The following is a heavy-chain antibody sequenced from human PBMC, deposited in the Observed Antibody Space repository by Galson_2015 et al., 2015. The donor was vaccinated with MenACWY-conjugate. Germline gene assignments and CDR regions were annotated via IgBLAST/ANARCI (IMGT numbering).Heavy chain of an antibody. Sequence: SLRLSCAASGFTFSSYAMSWVRQAPGKGLEWVSAISGSGGSTYYADSVKGRFTISRDNSKNTLYLQMNSLRAEDTAVYYCAKAVDFGYCSSTSCRGPPIMDVWGQGTTVTVSS. D-gene: IGHD2-2*01. CDR1: GFTFSSYA. V-gene: IGHV3-23*01. CDR2: ISGSGGST. J-gene: IGHJ6*02. CDR3: AKAVDFGYCSSTSCRGPPIMDV.